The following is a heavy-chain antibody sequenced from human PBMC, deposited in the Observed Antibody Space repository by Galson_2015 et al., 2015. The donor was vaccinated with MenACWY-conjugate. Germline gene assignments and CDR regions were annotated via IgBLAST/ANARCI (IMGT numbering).Heavy chain of an antibody. CDR3: VRGFDI. Sequence: SLRLSCAAPEFTFSKHWMHWVRQAPGKGLVWVSRIKGDGSSTSYADSVKGRFTISRDNAKNTLYLQMNSLRAEDTAVYYCVRGFDIWGQGTMVTVSS. CDR2: IKGDGSST. CDR1: EFTFSKHW. J-gene: IGHJ3*02. V-gene: IGHV3-74*01.